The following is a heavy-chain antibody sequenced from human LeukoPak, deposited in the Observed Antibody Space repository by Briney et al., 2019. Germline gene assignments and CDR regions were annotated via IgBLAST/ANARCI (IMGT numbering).Heavy chain of an antibody. D-gene: IGHD2-21*01. CDR3: GHRPRGGGAGFFDLYAFDI. V-gene: IGHV2-5*02. CDR1: GFSLSISGVG. CDR2: IYWDDDK. Sequence: SGPTLVNPTQTLTLTCTFSGFSLSISGVGVGWIREPPGKALEWLALIYWDDDKRYSPSLKSRLTITKDTSKNQVFLTMSNMDPVDTATYYCGHRPRGGGAGFFDLYAFDIWGQGTMVTVSS. J-gene: IGHJ3*02.